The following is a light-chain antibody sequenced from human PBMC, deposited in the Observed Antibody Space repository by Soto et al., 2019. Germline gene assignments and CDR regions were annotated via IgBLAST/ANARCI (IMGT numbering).Light chain of an antibody. CDR3: QQYNSYSWT. CDR1: QSVSSSY. Sequence: EIMWTQSPGTLSLSPGERATLSCRASQSVSSSYLAWYQQKPGQAPRLLIYGASTRATDIPARFSGSGSGTEFTLTISSLQPDDFATYYCQQYNSYSWTFGQGTKVDI. J-gene: IGKJ1*01. CDR2: GAS. V-gene: IGKV3-20*01.